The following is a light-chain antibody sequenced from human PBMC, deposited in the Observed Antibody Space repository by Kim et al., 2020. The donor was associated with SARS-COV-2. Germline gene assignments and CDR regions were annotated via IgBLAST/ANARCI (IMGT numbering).Light chain of an antibody. CDR2: GKN. Sequence: SSELTQDPAVSVALGQTVRITCQGDSLRSYYATWYQQKPGQAPILVIYGKNNRPSGIPDRFSGSSSGNTASLTITGTQAGDGADYYCNSRHSNGNLLFGG. V-gene: IGLV3-19*01. CDR3: NSRHSNGNLL. J-gene: IGLJ3*02. CDR1: SLRSYY.